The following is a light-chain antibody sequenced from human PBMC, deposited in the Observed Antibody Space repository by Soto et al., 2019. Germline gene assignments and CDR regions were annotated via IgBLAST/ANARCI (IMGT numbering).Light chain of an antibody. CDR2: AAS. J-gene: IGKJ4*01. CDR3: QQLNTYPFT. CDR1: QGISSY. V-gene: IGKV1-9*01. Sequence: DIQLTQSPSFLSASVGDRVTITCRASQGISSYLAWYQQKPGKAPKLLIYAASTLQSGVPSRFSGSESGTEFTLTISSLQPGDFATYYCQQLNTYPFTFGGGTKVDIK.